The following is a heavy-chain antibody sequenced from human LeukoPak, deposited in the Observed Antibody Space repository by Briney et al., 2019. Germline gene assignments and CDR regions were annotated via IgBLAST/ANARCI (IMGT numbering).Heavy chain of an antibody. CDR2: INPNSGGT. D-gene: IGHD1-26*01. Sequence: ASVKVSCKASGYTFTGYYMHWVRQAPGQGLEWMGWINPNSGGTNYAQKFQGWVTMTRDTSISTAYMELSRLRSDDTAVYYCARVRHSGSQRYYYGMDVWGQATTVTVSS. V-gene: IGHV1-2*04. J-gene: IGHJ6*02. CDR3: ARVRHSGSQRYYYGMDV. CDR1: GYTFTGYY.